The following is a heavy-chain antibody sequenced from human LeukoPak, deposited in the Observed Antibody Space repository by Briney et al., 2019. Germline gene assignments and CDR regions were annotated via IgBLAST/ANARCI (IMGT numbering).Heavy chain of an antibody. J-gene: IGHJ4*02. V-gene: IGHV4-30-2*01. D-gene: IGHD3-22*01. CDR2: IYHSGST. Sequence: PSETLSLTCAVSGASISSGGYSWSWIRQPPGKGLEWIGYIYHSGSTYYNPSLKSRVTISVDRSKNQFSLKLSSVTAADTAVYYCASQLVYYDSSGWFDYWGQGTLVTVSS. CDR1: GASISSGGYS. CDR3: ASQLVYYDSSGWFDY.